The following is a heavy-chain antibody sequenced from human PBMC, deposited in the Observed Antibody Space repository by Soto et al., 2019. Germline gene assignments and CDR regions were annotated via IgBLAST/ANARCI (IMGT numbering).Heavy chain of an antibody. D-gene: IGHD2-15*01. V-gene: IGHV3-23*01. CDR1: GFNFSSYT. CDR3: ARDRQPDGIWTFDY. Sequence: PGGSLRLSCSASGFNFSSYTMGRVRLTPGKGLEWVSSIFSGSGIPAYTDSVTGRFSISRDISKNKLYLQMDSLRVDDTAVYYCARDRQPDGIWTFDYWGRGALVTVSS. CDR2: IFSGSGIP. J-gene: IGHJ4*02.